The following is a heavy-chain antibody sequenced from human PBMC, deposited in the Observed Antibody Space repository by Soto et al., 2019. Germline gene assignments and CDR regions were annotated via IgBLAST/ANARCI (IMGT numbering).Heavy chain of an antibody. Sequence: VQLLESGGDLVQPGGSLRLSCAASGFTFSSYAMSWVRQAPGKGLEWVLGISGSGGSTFNADSVKGRFTISRDNSKNTLFLQMSSLRAEDTAVYYCARHQDSSTWYIHPIDYWGQGTLVTVSS. D-gene: IGHD6-13*01. CDR3: ARHQDSSTWYIHPIDY. J-gene: IGHJ4*02. V-gene: IGHV3-23*01. CDR1: GFTFSSYA. CDR2: ISGSGGST.